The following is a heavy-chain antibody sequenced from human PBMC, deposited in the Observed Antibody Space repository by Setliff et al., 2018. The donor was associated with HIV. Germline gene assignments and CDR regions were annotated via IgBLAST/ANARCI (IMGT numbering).Heavy chain of an antibody. CDR1: GGSISSSSYY. V-gene: IGHV4-39*07. D-gene: IGHD6-13*01. Sequence: PSETLSLTCTVSGGSISSSSYYWGWIRQPPGKGLEWIGNIFYSGHTFYNPSLKSRVTISVDRSKDQFSLKLRSVTAADTAVYYCAREDKYGYSSSWYNYWGQGALVTVSS. CDR3: AREDKYGYSSSWYNY. J-gene: IGHJ4*02. CDR2: IFYSGHT.